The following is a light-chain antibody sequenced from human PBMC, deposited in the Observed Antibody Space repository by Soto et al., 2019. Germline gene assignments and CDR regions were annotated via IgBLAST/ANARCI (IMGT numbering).Light chain of an antibody. V-gene: IGLV2-14*01. CDR1: SSDVGGYNY. Sequence: QSVLTQPASVSGSPGQSITISCTGTSSDVGGYNYVSWYQQHPGKAPKLMIYDVSNRPSGVSNRFSGSKSGNTASLTISGLQAEDAADYYCTSYTSSTLDVFGTGTKLTVL. J-gene: IGLJ1*01. CDR2: DVS. CDR3: TSYTSSTLDV.